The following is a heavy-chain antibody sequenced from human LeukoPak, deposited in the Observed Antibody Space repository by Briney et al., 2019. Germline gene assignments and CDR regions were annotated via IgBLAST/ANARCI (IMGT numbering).Heavy chain of an antibody. CDR2: IYHSGST. D-gene: IGHD1-1*01. CDR1: GGSISSGGYY. CDR3: ARDLKTGNYFDY. J-gene: IGHJ4*02. Sequence: SETLSLTCTVSGGSISSGGYYWSWIRQPPGKGLEWIGYIYHSGSTYYNPSLKSRVTISVDRSKNQFSLKLSSVTAADTAVYYCARDLKTGNYFDYWGQGTLVTVSS. V-gene: IGHV4-30-2*01.